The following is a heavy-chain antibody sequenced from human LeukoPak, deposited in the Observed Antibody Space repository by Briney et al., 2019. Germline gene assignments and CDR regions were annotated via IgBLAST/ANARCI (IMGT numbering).Heavy chain of an antibody. Sequence: GGSLRLSCAGSGFNFQYAWMTWVRQAPGKGPEWVGRIKSKRGGETTDYTTLVKSRFSISRDDSKNTVYLQMNSLRTEDTAVYYCTSLVGSPTYWGQGTLVAVSS. CDR3: TSLVGSPTY. J-gene: IGHJ4*02. D-gene: IGHD4-23*01. V-gene: IGHV3-15*01. CDR1: GFNFQYAW. CDR2: IKSKRGGETT.